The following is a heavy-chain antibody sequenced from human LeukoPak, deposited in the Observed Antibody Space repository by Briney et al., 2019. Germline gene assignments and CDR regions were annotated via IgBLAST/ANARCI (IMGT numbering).Heavy chain of an antibody. CDR1: GFTFSSYW. J-gene: IGHJ5*02. Sequence: GGSLRLSCAASGFTFSSYWMSWVRQAPGKGLEWVANIKQDGSEKYYVDSVKGRFTISRDNAKNSLYLQMNSLRAEDTAVYYCARDGYYYGSGSPNWFDPWGQGTLVTVSS. V-gene: IGHV3-7*01. CDR2: IKQDGSEK. D-gene: IGHD3-10*01. CDR3: ARDGYYYGSGSPNWFDP.